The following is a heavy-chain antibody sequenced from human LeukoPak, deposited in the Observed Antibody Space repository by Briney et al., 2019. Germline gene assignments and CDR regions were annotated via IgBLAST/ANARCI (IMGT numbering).Heavy chain of an antibody. D-gene: IGHD3-10*01. CDR2: ISWNSDKT. J-gene: IGHJ4*02. CDR3: ATSMHIWLGNDY. V-gene: IGHV3-20*04. CDR1: GFTFDDYA. Sequence: GGSLRLSCTASGFTFDDYALSWVRQVPGKGLEWVSGISWNSDKTVYADSVEGRFTISRDNDKSSLYLQMDSLRAEDTAVYYCATSMHIWLGNDYWGQGTLVTVSS.